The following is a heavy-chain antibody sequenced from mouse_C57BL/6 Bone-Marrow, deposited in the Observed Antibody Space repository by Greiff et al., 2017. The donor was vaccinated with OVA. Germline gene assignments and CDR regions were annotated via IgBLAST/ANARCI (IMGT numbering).Heavy chain of an antibody. CDR1: GYTFTSYW. CDR3: ARYSRIYYYGTWYFDV. J-gene: IGHJ1*03. Sequence: QVQLKQPGAELVKPGASVKLSCKASGYTFTSYWMHWVKQRPGQGLEWIGMIHPNSGSTNYNEKFKSKATLTVDKSSSTAYMQLSSLTSEDSAVYYCARYSRIYYYGTWYFDVWGTGTTVTVSS. D-gene: IGHD1-1*01. CDR2: IHPNSGST. V-gene: IGHV1-64*01.